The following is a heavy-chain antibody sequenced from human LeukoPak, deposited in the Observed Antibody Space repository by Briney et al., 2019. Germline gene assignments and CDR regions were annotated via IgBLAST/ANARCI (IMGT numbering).Heavy chain of an antibody. CDR1: GVSISSSNSY. D-gene: IGHD3/OR15-3a*01. Sequence: SETLSLTCTVSGVSISSSNSYWGCIRQPPGKGLEWIGSIYYTGNTYYNASLKSRVIISIDTSKNQISLRLTSVTATDTAMYYCARQTGSGLFTLPGGQGTLVTVSS. J-gene: IGHJ4*02. CDR3: ARQTGSGLFTLP. V-gene: IGHV4-39*01. CDR2: IYYTGNT.